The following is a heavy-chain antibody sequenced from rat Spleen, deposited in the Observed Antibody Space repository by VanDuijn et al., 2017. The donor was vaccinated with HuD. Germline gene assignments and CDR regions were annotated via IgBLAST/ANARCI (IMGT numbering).Heavy chain of an antibody. V-gene: IGHV5-58*01. CDR3: ARGAGYVLDA. J-gene: IGHJ4*01. Sequence: EVQLVESGGGLVQPGRSLKLSCAASGFTFSNYYMAWIRQAPGKGLEWVSSINTDGGSTYYPDSVKGRFTISRDNAENTAYLQMNSLWSEDTATYYCARGAGYVLDAWGQGASVTVSS. CDR2: INTDGGST. CDR1: GFTFSNYY. D-gene: IGHD1-4*01.